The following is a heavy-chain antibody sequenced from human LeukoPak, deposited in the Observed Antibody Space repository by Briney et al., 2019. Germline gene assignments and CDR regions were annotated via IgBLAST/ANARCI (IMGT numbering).Heavy chain of an antibody. CDR1: GGTFSSYA. D-gene: IGHD3-22*01. Sequence: ASVKVSCKASGGTFSSYAISWVRQAAGQGLEWMGGIIPIFGTANYAQKFQGRVTITTDESTSTAYMELSSLRSEDTAVYYCARVTYYYDSSGYSDYWGQGTLVTLSS. CDR3: ARVTYYYDSSGYSDY. V-gene: IGHV1-69*05. J-gene: IGHJ4*02. CDR2: IIPIFGTA.